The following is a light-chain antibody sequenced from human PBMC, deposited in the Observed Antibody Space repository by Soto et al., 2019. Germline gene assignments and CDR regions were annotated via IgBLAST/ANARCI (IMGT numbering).Light chain of an antibody. CDR2: EVT. Sequence: QSVLTQPPSASGSPGQSVTISCTGTSSDVGGYNSVSWYQQHPGKAPKLMIYEVTKRPSGVPDRFSGSKSGNTASLTVSGLQAEDEADYYCSSYAGSKNFVLFGGGTKRTVL. CDR1: SSDVGGYNS. J-gene: IGLJ2*01. V-gene: IGLV2-8*01. CDR3: SSYAGSKNFVL.